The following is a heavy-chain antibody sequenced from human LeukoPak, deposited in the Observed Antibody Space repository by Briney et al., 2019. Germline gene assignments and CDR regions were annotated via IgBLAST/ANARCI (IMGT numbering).Heavy chain of an antibody. D-gene: IGHD5-12*01. CDR2: ISAYNGNT. CDR3: ARDGAVGYDLNWFDP. Sequence: ASVKVSCKASGYTFTSYGISWVRQAPGQGLEWMGWISAYNGNTNYAQKLQGRVTMTRDTSISTAYMELSRLRSDDTAVYYCARDGAVGYDLNWFDPWGQGTLVTVSS. CDR1: GYTFTSYG. V-gene: IGHV1-18*01. J-gene: IGHJ5*02.